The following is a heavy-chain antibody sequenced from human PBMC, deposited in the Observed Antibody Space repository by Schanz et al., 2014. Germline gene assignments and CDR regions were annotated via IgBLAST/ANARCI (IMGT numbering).Heavy chain of an antibody. D-gene: IGHD3-10*01. CDR2: ISGTTTYT. CDR3: ASGVHVSSLQKGLQF. V-gene: IGHV3-11*06. J-gene: IGHJ1*01. CDR1: GFTFSDYY. Sequence: QVQLVESGGGVVQPGRSLRLSCAASGFTFSDYYMSWIRQAPGKGLEWVSYISGTTTYTNYADSVKGRFTISRDNAKNSLYLQMNSLRVEDTAVYYCASGVHVSSLQKGLQFWGRGTLVIVSS.